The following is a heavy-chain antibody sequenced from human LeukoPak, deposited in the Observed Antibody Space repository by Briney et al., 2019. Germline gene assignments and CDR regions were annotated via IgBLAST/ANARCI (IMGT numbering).Heavy chain of an antibody. Sequence: GGSLRLSCAASGFSFSSYSFNWVRQAPGKGLEWVSSINTVSSYIYYADSLKGRSTISRDNAKNSAYLQMDSLRAEDSAVYYCARLRRNTDSSGFFYYYDYWGQGTLVTVSS. CDR2: INTVSSYI. D-gene: IGHD3-22*01. CDR3: ARLRRNTDSSGFFYYYDY. J-gene: IGHJ4*02. V-gene: IGHV3-21*06. CDR1: GFSFSSYS.